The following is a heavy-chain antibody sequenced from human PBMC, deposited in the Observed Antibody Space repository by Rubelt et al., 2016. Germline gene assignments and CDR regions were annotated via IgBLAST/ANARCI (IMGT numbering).Heavy chain of an antibody. J-gene: IGHJ4*02. CDR1: TFSNAW. CDR3: TPDLYDYGDY. V-gene: IGHV3-15*07. CDR2: IKSKTDGGTT. Sequence: TFSNAWMNWVRQAPGKGLEWVGRIKSKTDGGTTDYAAPVKGRFTISRDDSKNTLYLQMNSLKTEDTAVYYCTPDLYDYGDYWGQGTLVTVAS. D-gene: IGHD3-16*01.